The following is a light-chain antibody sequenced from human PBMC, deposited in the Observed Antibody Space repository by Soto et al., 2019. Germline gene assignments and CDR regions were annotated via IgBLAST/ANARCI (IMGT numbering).Light chain of an antibody. CDR2: TNN. CDR1: TSNIESHP. CDR3: ATWDDSRNGV. V-gene: IGLV1-44*01. J-gene: IGLJ1*01. Sequence: QSVLTQPPSASGTPGQRIIISCSGSTSNIESHPVNWFQQVPGAAPKLLIKTNNQRPSGVPDRFSGSKSGASASLAISGLQSEDEATSYCATWDDSRNGVFGSGTKVTVL.